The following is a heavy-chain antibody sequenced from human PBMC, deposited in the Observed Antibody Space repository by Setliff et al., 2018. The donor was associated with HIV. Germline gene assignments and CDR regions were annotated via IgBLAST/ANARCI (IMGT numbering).Heavy chain of an antibody. D-gene: IGHD6-19*01. CDR3: IIAYSSGWLAPMGFDS. V-gene: IGHV4-39*01. J-gene: IGHJ4*02. CDR2: IYYSRST. Sequence: PSETLSLTCTVSAGSIRSSTYYWAWIRQPPGKGLEWIGTIYYSRSTYYNPSLKSRATISVDTSKNQFSLKLSPVTAADTAVYYCIIAYSSGWLAPMGFDSWGQGTLVTVSS. CDR1: AGSIRSSTYY.